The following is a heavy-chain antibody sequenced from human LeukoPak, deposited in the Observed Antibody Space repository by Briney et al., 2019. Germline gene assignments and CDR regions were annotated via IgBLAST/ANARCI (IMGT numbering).Heavy chain of an antibody. CDR1: GFTFNSYA. CDR2: ISGSGGST. CDR3: ARVGIVADY. V-gene: IGHV3-23*01. D-gene: IGHD6-13*01. J-gene: IGHJ4*02. Sequence: GGSLRLSCAASGFTFNSYAMSWVRQAPGKGLEWVSAISGSGGSTYCADSVKGRFTISRDNSKNTLYLQMSSLRAEDTAVYYCARVGIVADYWGQGTLVTVSS.